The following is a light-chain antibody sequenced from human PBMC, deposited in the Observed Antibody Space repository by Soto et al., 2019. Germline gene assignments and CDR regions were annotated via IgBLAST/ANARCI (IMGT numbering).Light chain of an antibody. CDR3: QQYYSSPLT. Sequence: DMVMTQSPDSLAVSLGERATGNCKSSQSLLYSSNNKNYLAWYQQKPGQPPKMLIYWASSRESGVPDRFSGSGSGTDFTLTISSLQAEDVAVYYCQQYYSSPLTFGGGTKVDIK. V-gene: IGKV4-1*01. CDR2: WAS. J-gene: IGKJ4*01. CDR1: QSLLYSSNNKNY.